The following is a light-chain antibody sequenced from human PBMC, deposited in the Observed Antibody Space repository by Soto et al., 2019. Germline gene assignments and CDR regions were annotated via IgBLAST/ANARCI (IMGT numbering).Light chain of an antibody. J-gene: IGKJ2*01. CDR1: QGMSSF. Sequence: DIQLTQSPSFLSASVGDRVTITCRASQGMSSFLAWYQQKPGKAPKLLIYAASTLQSGVPSRFSGSGSGTEFTLTISSLQPEDFATYYCQQRNSYPRTCGQGTKLEIK. CDR3: QQRNSYPRT. CDR2: AAS. V-gene: IGKV1-9*01.